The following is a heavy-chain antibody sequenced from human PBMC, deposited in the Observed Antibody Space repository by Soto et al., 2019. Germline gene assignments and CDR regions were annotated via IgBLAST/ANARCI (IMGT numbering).Heavy chain of an antibody. V-gene: IGHV3-30-3*01. CDR1: GFTFSSYA. Sequence: GGSLRLSCAASGFTFSSYAMHWVRQAPGKGLEWVAVISYDGSNKYYADSVKGRFTISRDNSKNTLYLQMNSLRAEDTAVYYCAREERAYYDCSGSSIYFAYWGQGTLVTGSS. J-gene: IGHJ4*02. CDR3: AREERAYYDCSGSSIYFAY. CDR2: ISYDGSNK. D-gene: IGHD3-22*01.